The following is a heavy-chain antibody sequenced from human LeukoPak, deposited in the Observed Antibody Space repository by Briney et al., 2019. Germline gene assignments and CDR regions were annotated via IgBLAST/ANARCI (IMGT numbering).Heavy chain of an antibody. J-gene: IGHJ4*02. Sequence: WGSLRLSFAASGFPFSSYWMSWVRPAPGKGLEWVANIKQDGSEKYYVDSVKGRFTISRDNAKNSLYLQMNSLRAEDTAVYYCARTRQDLYYFDYWGQGTLVTVSS. CDR2: IKQDGSEK. CDR3: ARTRQDLYYFDY. V-gene: IGHV3-7*01. CDR1: GFPFSSYW.